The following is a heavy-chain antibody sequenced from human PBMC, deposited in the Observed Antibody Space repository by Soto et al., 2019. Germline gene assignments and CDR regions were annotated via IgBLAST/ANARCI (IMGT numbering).Heavy chain of an antibody. Sequence: SETLSLTCAVYGGSFSGYYWSWIRQPPGKGLEWIGEINHSGSTNYNPSLKSRVTISVDTSKNQFSLKLSSVTAADTAVYYCARLAVDTAMADRDYGMDVWGQGTTVTVSS. CDR1: GGSFSGYY. CDR3: ARLAVDTAMADRDYGMDV. V-gene: IGHV4-34*01. D-gene: IGHD5-18*01. J-gene: IGHJ6*02. CDR2: INHSGST.